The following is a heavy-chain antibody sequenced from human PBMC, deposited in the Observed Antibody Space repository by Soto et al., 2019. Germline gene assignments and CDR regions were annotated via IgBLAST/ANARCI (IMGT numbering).Heavy chain of an antibody. D-gene: IGHD4-17*01. V-gene: IGHV3-11*01. CDR3: ARDTLPTDFGLGWDV. Sequence: GGSLRLSCAASKFIFSDYYMSWIRQAPGKGLEWVSYISNSGTTIYYADSVKGRFTISRDNAKKSLYLQMNSLRAEDTAVYYCARDTLPTDFGLGWDVWGQGTTVTVSS. J-gene: IGHJ6*02. CDR1: KFIFSDYY. CDR2: ISNSGTTI.